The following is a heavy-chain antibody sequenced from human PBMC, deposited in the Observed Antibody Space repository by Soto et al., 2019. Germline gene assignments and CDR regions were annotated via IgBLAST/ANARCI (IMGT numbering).Heavy chain of an antibody. CDR2: ISFDGSKK. Sequence: GGSLRLSCAASGFTFNIYALHWVRQAPGKGLEWVAVISFDGSKKYYSDSVKGRVTISRDNLKNTLYLQMNNLRVEDAALYFCAREDDYCYRYINYCLDVWGQGTTATVYS. J-gene: IGHJ6*02. CDR1: GFTFNIYA. V-gene: IGHV3-30-3*01. CDR3: AREDDYCYRYINYCLDV. D-gene: IGHD5-18*01.